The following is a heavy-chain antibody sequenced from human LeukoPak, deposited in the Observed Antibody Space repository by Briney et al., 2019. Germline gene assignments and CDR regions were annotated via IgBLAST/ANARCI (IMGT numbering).Heavy chain of an antibody. CDR2: ICSSGGST. CDR1: GFTFRSYV. J-gene: IGHJ5*02. D-gene: IGHD3-9*01. V-gene: IGHV3-23*01. Sequence: PGGSLRLSCAASGFTFRSYVMSWVRQAPGKGLEWVSSICSSGGSTYYADSVKGRFTISRDNSKNTLYLQVQSLRAEDTAVYYCAKDRPGHPPLTGIFGSWGQGTLVTVSS. CDR3: AKDRPGHPPLTGIFGS.